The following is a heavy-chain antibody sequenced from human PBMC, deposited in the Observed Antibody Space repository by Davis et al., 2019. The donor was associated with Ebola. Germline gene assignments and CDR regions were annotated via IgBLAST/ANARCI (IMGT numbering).Heavy chain of an antibody. CDR3: ARERDEYSSPFGY. Sequence: PSETLSLTCAVYGGSFSGYYWSWIRQPPGKGLEWIGEINHSGSTNYNPSLKSRVTISVDTSKNQFSLKLSSVTAADTAVYYCARERDEYSSPFGYWGQGTLVTVSS. CDR2: INHSGST. D-gene: IGHD6-6*01. V-gene: IGHV4-34*01. CDR1: GGSFSGYY. J-gene: IGHJ4*02.